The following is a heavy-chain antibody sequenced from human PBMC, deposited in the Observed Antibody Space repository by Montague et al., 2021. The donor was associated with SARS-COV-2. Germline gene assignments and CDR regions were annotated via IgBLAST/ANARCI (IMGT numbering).Heavy chain of an antibody. Sequence: SETLSLTCAVYDGSFSGYYWSWICQPPGKGLEWIGEINHSGSTNYNPSLKSRVTISVDTSKNQFSLKLSSVTAADTAVYYCARGMRRPYYYHYGMDVWGQGTTVTVSS. CDR2: INHSGST. V-gene: IGHV4-34*01. CDR1: DGSFSGYY. CDR3: ARGMRRPYYYHYGMDV. J-gene: IGHJ6*02.